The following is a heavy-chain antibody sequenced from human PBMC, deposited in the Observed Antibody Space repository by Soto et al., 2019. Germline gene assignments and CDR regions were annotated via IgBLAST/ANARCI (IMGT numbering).Heavy chain of an antibody. D-gene: IGHD1-7*01. Sequence: SETLSLACAVNVGSLSGYYWSWIRQSPGKGLEWIGEINHLGSSDYNPSLKSRVTLSIDASMNHVTLELTSVTAADTAVYYCARSDNRNSLSVVDVWGQGTAVTVSS. CDR1: VGSLSGYY. CDR2: INHLGSS. V-gene: IGHV4-34*01. CDR3: ARSDNRNSLSVVDV. J-gene: IGHJ6*02.